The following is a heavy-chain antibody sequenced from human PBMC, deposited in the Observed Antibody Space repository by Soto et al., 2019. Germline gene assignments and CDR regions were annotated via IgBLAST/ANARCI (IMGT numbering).Heavy chain of an antibody. Sequence: QVHLVQSGAEVRKPGASVKGSCKASGYTFTTFHLHWLRLAPGQGLVWMGWITPDTGDSEYGQKFQGRLTLTTDTSMTTAYMELSSLPSDDTAIYFCARVRYGDCSFPDWGQGTPVSVSS. CDR3: ARVRYGDCSFPD. J-gene: IGHJ4*02. CDR2: ITPDTGDS. CDR1: GYTFTTFH. D-gene: IGHD2-21*02. V-gene: IGHV1-2*02.